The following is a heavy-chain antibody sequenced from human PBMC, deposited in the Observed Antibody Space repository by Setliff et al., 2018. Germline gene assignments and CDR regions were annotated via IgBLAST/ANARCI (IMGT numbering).Heavy chain of an antibody. CDR2: IYYSGST. CDR3: ARLRGAFDY. J-gene: IGHJ4*02. Sequence: SETLSLTCTVSGGSISSYYWSWIRQPPGKRLEWIGYIYYSGSTNYNPSLESRVTISVDTSKNQFALRLNSATAADTAVYYCARLRGAFDYWGQGTLVTVSS. CDR1: GGSISSYY. D-gene: IGHD3-16*01. V-gene: IGHV4-59*01.